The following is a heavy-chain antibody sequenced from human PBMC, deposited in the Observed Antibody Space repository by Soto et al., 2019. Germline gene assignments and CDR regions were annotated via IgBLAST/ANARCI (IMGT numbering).Heavy chain of an antibody. V-gene: IGHV3-30*18. CDR1: GFTFSSYG. CDR2: ISYDGSNE. J-gene: IGHJ4*02. D-gene: IGHD6-13*01. CDR3: AKALYSTSWYGGY. Sequence: QVQLVESGGGVVQPGRSLRLSCAASGFTFSSYGMHWVRQAPGKGLEWVAIISYDGSNEYYADSVKGRFTISRDNSKNTLYLQMNSLRAEDTAVYYCAKALYSTSWYGGYWGQGTLVTVSS.